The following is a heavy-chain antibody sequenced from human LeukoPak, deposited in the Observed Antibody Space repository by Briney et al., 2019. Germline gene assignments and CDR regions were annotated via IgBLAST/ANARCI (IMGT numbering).Heavy chain of an antibody. V-gene: IGHV1-8*01. CDR2: MNPNSGNT. J-gene: IGHJ6*03. CDR3: ARVANYYYMDV. Sequence: GTSVKVSCKASGYTFTSYDINWVRQATGQGLEWMGWMNPNSGNTGYAQKFQGRVTMTRNTSISTAYMELSSLRSEDTALYYCARVANYYYMDVWGKGTTVTISS. CDR1: GYTFTSYD.